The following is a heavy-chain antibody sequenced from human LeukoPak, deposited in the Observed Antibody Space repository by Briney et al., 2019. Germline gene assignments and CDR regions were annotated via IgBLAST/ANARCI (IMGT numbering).Heavy chain of an antibody. CDR1: GFTVSSNY. J-gene: IGHJ4*02. D-gene: IGHD4-17*01. Sequence: GGSLRLSCAASGFTVSSNYMSWVRQAPGKGLEWVSVIYSGGSTYYADSVKGRFTISRHNSKNTLYLQMNSLRAEDTAVYYCAKDYSYGDYVEDYFDYWGQGTLVTVSS. CDR3: AKDYSYGDYVEDYFDY. CDR2: IYSGGST. V-gene: IGHV3-53*04.